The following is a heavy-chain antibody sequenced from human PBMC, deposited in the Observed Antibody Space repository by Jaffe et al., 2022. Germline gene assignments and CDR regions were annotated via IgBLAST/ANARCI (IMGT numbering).Heavy chain of an antibody. CDR1: GGSFSGYY. V-gene: IGHV4-34*01. J-gene: IGHJ4*02. CDR3: ARGQRNLSYSSGWPRWGYYFDY. Sequence: QVQLQQWGAGLLKPSETLSLTCAVYGGSFSGYYWSWIRQPPGKGLEWIGEINHSGSTNYNPSLKSRVTISVDTSKNQFSLKLSSVTAADTAVYYCARGQRNLSYSSGWPRWGYYFDYWGQGTLVTVSS. CDR2: INHSGST. D-gene: IGHD6-19*01.